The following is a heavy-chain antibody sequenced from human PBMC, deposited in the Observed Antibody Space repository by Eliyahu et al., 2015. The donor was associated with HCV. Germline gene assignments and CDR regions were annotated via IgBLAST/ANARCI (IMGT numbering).Heavy chain of an antibody. D-gene: IGHD6-13*01. V-gene: IGHV3-48*02. CDR1: GFTFXSYX. CDR2: ISSSSSTI. CDR3: ARGGLSIAAAERGAFDI. Sequence: EVQLVESGGGLVQPGGSLRLSCAAXGFTFXSYXMNWVRQAPGKGLEXVSYISSSSSTIYYADSVKGRFTISRDNAKNSLYLQMNSLRDEDTAVYYCARGGLSIAAAERGAFDIWGQGTMVTVSS. J-gene: IGHJ3*02.